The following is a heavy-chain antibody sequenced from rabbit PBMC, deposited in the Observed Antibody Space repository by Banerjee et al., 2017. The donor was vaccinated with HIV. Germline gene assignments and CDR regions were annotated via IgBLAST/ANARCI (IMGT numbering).Heavy chain of an antibody. CDR3: ARADITSTAYGWNL. CDR2: IGTGTGSA. Sequence: QEQLVESGGDLVKPGGSPTLTCTASGFSFSGNYYMCWARQAPGKGLEWIGCIGTGTGSAYYASWAKGRFTISKTSSTTVTLKMTSLTAADTATYFCARADITSTAYGWNLWGPGTLVTVS. CDR1: GFSFSGNYY. J-gene: IGHJ4*01. V-gene: IGHV1S45*01. D-gene: IGHD6-1*01.